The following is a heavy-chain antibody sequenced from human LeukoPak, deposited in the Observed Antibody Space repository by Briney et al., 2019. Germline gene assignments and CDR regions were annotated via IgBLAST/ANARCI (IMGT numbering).Heavy chain of an antibody. CDR1: GGSISSYY. D-gene: IGHD6-6*01. J-gene: IGHJ4*02. V-gene: IGHV4-4*09. CDR3: ARRDSSSAVDY. CDR2: IYTSGGT. Sequence: SETLSLTCTVSGGSISSYYWSWIPQPPGKGLEWIGYIYTSGGTNYNPSLKSRVTISVDTSKNQFSLKLSSVTAADTAVYYCARRDSSSAVDYWGQGTLVTVSS.